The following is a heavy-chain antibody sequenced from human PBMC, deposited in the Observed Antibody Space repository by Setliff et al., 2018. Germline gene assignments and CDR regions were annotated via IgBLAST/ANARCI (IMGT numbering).Heavy chain of an antibody. V-gene: IGHV3-30*02. CDR3: AHRPGGV. CDR2: IGFDGNEK. J-gene: IGHJ6*04. CDR1: GFAFSNYG. Sequence: GGSLRLSCEASGFAFSNYGAHWVRQAPGKGLEWMAFIGFDGNEKQYADSVKGRLAISRDNSKNTLYVQMTNMDPVDTATYYCAHRPGGVWGKGTTVTVSS.